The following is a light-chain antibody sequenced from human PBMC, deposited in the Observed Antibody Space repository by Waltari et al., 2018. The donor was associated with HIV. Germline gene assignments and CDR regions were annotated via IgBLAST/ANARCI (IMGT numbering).Light chain of an antibody. CDR1: QNIINNY. CDR3: QQYGTAPKS. V-gene: IGKV3-20*01. J-gene: IGKJ2*01. Sequence: EIVLTQSPGTLSLSPGERATVSCLASQNIINNYLAWYQQRPGQAPRLLIYGTSSRAAGVPERFSGSGSGTNFTLTISRMEVEDFAIYSCQQYGTAPKSFGHGTKLEI. CDR2: GTS.